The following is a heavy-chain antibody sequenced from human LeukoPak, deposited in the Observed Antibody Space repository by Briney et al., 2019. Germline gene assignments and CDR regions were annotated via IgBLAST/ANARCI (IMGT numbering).Heavy chain of an antibody. V-gene: IGHV4-39*01. CDR2: IYYSGST. CDR1: GGSISSSSYY. J-gene: IGHJ4*02. D-gene: IGHD3-3*01. Sequence: SETLSLTCTVSGGSISSSSYYWGWIRQPPGKGLEWIGSIYYSGSTYYNPSLKSRVTISVDTSKNQFSLKLSSVTAADTAVYYCARLLMAWSGQDSDYWGQGTLVTVSS. CDR3: ARLLMAWSGQDSDY.